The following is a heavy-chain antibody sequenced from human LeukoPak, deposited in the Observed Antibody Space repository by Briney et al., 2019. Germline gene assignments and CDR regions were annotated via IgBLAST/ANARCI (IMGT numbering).Heavy chain of an antibody. Sequence: GGSLRLSCAASGFTVSSNYMSWVRQAPGKGLEWVSSISSSSSYICYADSVKGRFTISRDNAKNSLYLQMNSLRAEDTAVYYCATSYCSSTSCYSGRRDYWGQGTLVTVSS. CDR2: ISSSSSYI. CDR3: ATSYCSSTSCYSGRRDY. J-gene: IGHJ4*02. D-gene: IGHD2-2*02. CDR1: GFTVSSNY. V-gene: IGHV3-21*01.